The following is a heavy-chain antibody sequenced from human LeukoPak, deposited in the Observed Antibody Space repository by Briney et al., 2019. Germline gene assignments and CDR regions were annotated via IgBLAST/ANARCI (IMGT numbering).Heavy chain of an antibody. J-gene: IGHJ5*02. CDR3: ATCGSGSYRWFDP. Sequence: PSETLSLTCAVYGGSFSGYYWSWIRQPPGKGLEWIGEINHSGSTNYNPSLQSRVTISVDTSKNQFSLKLSSVTAADTAVYYCATCGSGSYRWFDPGGQGTLVTVSS. CDR1: GGSFSGYY. CDR2: INHSGST. D-gene: IGHD3-10*01. V-gene: IGHV4-34*01.